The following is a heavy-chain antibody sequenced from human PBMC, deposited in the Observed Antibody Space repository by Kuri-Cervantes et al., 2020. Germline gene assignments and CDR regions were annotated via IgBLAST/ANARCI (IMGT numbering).Heavy chain of an antibody. CDR2: ISYDGSNK. D-gene: IGHD6-13*01. V-gene: IGHV3-30-3*01. J-gene: IGHJ4*02. CDR3: ARSDSSSWDRDFYFDY. CDR1: GFTFSGYA. Sequence: GESLKISCAASGFTFSGYAMHWVRQAPGKGLEWVAVISYDGSNKYYADSVKGRFTISRDNSKNTLYLQMNSLRAEDTAVYYCARSDSSSWDRDFYFDYWGQGTLVTVSS.